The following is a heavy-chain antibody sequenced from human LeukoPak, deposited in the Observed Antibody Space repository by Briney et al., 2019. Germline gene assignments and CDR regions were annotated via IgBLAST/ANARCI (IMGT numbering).Heavy chain of an antibody. CDR2: VYYSGSA. D-gene: IGHD3-10*01. J-gene: IGHJ4*02. Sequence: SETLSLTCTVSGGSISSSSYYWGWIRQPPGKGLEWIGRVYYSGSAYYNPSLKSRVTISVDTSKNQFSLNLRSVTAADTAVYHCARHGAHGSGLIDYWGQGTLVTVSS. CDR1: GGSISSSSYY. V-gene: IGHV4-39*01. CDR3: ARHGAHGSGLIDY.